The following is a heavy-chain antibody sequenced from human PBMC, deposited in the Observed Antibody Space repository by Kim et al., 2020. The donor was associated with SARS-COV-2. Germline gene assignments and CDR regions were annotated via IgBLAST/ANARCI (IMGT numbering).Heavy chain of an antibody. D-gene: IGHD3-3*01. V-gene: IGHV3-13*04. Sequence: GGSLRLSCAASGFPFSRFDMIWVRQRPGKGLEWVAATGTTANPFYPVSAKGRFSVSREDATSSFYLKMNSVTAGDTAVYYCARSNAGGRFRLDVWGQGTTVIVS. CDR1: GFPFSRFD. CDR2: TGTTANP. CDR3: ARSNAGGRFRLDV. J-gene: IGHJ6*02.